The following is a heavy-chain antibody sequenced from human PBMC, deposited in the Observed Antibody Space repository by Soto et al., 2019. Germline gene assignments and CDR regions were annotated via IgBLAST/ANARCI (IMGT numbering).Heavy chain of an antibody. CDR2: INDRGSI. Sequence: QVQLQQWGAGPLRPLETLSLTCGVYGGSFSGYYWAWIRQSQGKGLEWIGEINDRGSINYNPSLKSRVSISVDTSKNHYSLNLRSVTAADTAVYYCARESHDILTGPPWVWYFDLWGRGTLVTVSS. D-gene: IGHD3-9*01. CDR1: GGSFSGYY. V-gene: IGHV4-34*01. J-gene: IGHJ2*01. CDR3: ARESHDILTGPPWVWYFDL.